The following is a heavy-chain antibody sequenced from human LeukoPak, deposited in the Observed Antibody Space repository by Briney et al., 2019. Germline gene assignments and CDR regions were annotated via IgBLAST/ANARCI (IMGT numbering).Heavy chain of an antibody. CDR3: ARDRRHCTGGSCYSERHYNYYYYMDV. D-gene: IGHD2-15*01. J-gene: IGHJ6*03. CDR1: GGSFSGYY. Sequence: PSETLSLTCAVYGGSFSGYYWSWIRQPAGKGLEYIGRIYASGSTNYNPSLKSRVTISVDTSKNQFSLKLTSVTAADTAVYYCARDRRHCTGGSCYSERHYNYYYYMDVWGKGTTVTISS. V-gene: IGHV4-4*07. CDR2: IYASGST.